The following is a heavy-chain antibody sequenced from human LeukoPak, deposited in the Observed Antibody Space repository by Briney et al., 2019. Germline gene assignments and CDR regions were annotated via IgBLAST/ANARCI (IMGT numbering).Heavy chain of an antibody. CDR3: ARDRVEAPYSSGWYDY. V-gene: IGHV3-23*01. J-gene: IGHJ4*02. CDR2: ISGSGGST. CDR1: GFTFSSYA. Sequence: PGGSLRLSCAASGFTFSSYAMSWVRQAPGKGLEWVSAISGSGGSTYYADSVKGRFTISRDNSKNTLYLQMNSLRAEDTAVYYCARDRVEAPYSSGWYDYWGQGTLVTVSS. D-gene: IGHD6-19*01.